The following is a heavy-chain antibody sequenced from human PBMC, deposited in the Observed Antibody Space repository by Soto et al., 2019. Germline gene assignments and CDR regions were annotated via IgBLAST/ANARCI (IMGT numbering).Heavy chain of an antibody. CDR3: ARGSWDDVSGHYYMDV. D-gene: IGHD1-1*01. V-gene: IGHV6-1*01. CDR2: TYDRSKWYF. J-gene: IGHJ6*03. Sequence: QVQLQLSGPGLVTPSQTLSLTCAISGDSVSSNSAGWNWIRQTPSRGLEWLGRTYDRSKWYFNYPVSVESRITIHPDTSKNQFSLQLSSVTPDDTAVYYCARGSWDDVSGHYYMDVWGKGTTVTVSS. CDR1: GDSVSSNSAG.